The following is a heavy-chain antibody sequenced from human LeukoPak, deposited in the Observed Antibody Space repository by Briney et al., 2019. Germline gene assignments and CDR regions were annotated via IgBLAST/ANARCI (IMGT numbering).Heavy chain of an antibody. CDR2: IIPIFGTA. V-gene: IGHV1-69*13. D-gene: IGHD6-6*01. J-gene: IGHJ4*02. CDR1: GGTFSSYA. Sequence: GALVKVSCKASGGTFSSYAISWVRQAPGQGLEWMGGIIPIFGTANYAQKFQGRVTITADESTSTAYMELSSLRSEDTAVYYCATPYSSSSDFDYWGQGTLVTVSS. CDR3: ATPYSSSSDFDY.